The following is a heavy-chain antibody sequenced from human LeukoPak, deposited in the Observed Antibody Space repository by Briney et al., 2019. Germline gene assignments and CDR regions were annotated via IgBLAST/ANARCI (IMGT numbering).Heavy chain of an antibody. CDR3: AKDEAVAAAGFDY. Sequence: GGSLRLSCAASGFTFSSYGMHWLRQAPGKGLEWVAFIRYDGSNKYYADSVKGRFTISRDNSKNTLYLQMNSLRAEDTAVYYCAKDEAVAAAGFDYWGQGTLVTVSS. J-gene: IGHJ4*02. CDR1: GFTFSSYG. CDR2: IRYDGSNK. D-gene: IGHD6-13*01. V-gene: IGHV3-30*02.